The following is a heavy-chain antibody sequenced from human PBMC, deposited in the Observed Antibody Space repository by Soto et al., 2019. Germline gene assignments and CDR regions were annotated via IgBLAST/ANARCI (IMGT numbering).Heavy chain of an antibody. CDR1: GFTFSGLG. CDR2: IRYDGSNI. V-gene: IGHV3-33*01. D-gene: IGHD1-26*01. J-gene: IGHJ4*02. CDR3: ARDGVGHTTFFGYLDY. Sequence: QVQLVESGGGVVQPGRSLRLSCAGSGFTFSGLGMHWVRQAPGKGLEWVAVIRYDGSNIYYADAVKGRFTISRNNSKYTLYLQMSSLSADDSAGYYGARDGVGHTTFFGYLDYWGQGTLVTVSS.